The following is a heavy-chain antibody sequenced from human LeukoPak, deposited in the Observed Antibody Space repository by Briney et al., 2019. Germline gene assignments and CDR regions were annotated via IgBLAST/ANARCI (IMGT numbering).Heavy chain of an antibody. CDR1: GSTFSSYG. V-gene: IGHV3-33*01. D-gene: IGHD2-8*01. Sequence: PGGSLRLSCAASGSTFSSYGMHWVRQAPGKGLEWVAVIWYDGSNKYYADSVKGRFTISRDNSKNTLYLQMNSLRAEDTAVYYCARDCTNGVCYGTDFDYWGQGTLVTVSS. J-gene: IGHJ4*02. CDR3: ARDCTNGVCYGTDFDY. CDR2: IWYDGSNK.